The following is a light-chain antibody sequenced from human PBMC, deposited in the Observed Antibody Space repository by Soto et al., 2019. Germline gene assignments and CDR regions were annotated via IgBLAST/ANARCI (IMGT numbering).Light chain of an antibody. V-gene: IGLV2-23*02. CDR2: EVS. CDR3: CSSAGSSTPLI. CDR1: SSDVWSYNL. Sequence: QSVLTQPASVSGAPGQSITISCTGTSSDVWSYNLVSWYQQHPGKAPKLMIYEVSKRPSGVSNRFSGSKSGNTASLTIAGLQAEDEADYYCCSSAGSSTPLIFGTGTKLTVL. J-gene: IGLJ1*01.